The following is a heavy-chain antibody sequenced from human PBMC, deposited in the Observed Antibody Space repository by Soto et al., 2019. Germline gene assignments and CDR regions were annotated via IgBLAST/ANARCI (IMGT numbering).Heavy chain of an antibody. Sequence: SETLSLTCTVSGGSISSGGYYWSWIRQHPGKGLEWIGYIYYSGSTYYNPSLKSRVTISVDTSKNQFSLKLSSVTAADTAVYYCARGYCTNGVCPGGAFDIWGQGTMVTVSS. CDR3: ARGYCTNGVCPGGAFDI. J-gene: IGHJ3*02. V-gene: IGHV4-31*03. CDR1: GGSISSGGYY. D-gene: IGHD2-8*01. CDR2: IYYSGST.